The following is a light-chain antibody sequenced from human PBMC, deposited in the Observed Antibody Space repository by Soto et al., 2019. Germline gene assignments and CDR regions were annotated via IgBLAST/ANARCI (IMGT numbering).Light chain of an antibody. Sequence: EIVVTQSPATLSVSPGERVTLSCRASQSVSSSLAWYQQRPGQAPRLLIYDTSTRAAGISARFSGSESGTEFTHTISSLQSEDFAVYYCQQYIDWPPGTFGQGTAVEIK. J-gene: IGKJ1*01. CDR3: QQYIDWPPGT. V-gene: IGKV3-15*01. CDR2: DTS. CDR1: QSVSSS.